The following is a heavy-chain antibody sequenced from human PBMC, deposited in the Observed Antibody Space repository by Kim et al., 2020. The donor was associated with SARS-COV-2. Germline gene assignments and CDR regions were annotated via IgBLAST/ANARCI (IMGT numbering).Heavy chain of an antibody. J-gene: IGHJ3*02. CDR2: IYSGGST. Sequence: GGSLRLSCAASGFTVSSNYMSWVRQAPGKGLEWVSVIYSGGSTYYADSVKGRFTISRDNSKNTLYLQMNSLRAEDTAVYYCARDKGSDAFDIWGQGTMVTVSS. V-gene: IGHV3-53*01. CDR1: GFTVSSNY. CDR3: ARDKGSDAFDI.